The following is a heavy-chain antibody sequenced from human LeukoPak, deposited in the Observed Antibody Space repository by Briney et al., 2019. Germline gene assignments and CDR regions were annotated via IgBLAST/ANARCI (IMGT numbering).Heavy chain of an antibody. Sequence: GGSLRLSCAASGFTFSSYGMQWVRQAPGKGLEWVAVISYDGSNKYYADSVKGRFTISRDNSKNTLYLQMNSLRAEDTAVYYCAKGGSYPGNYFDYWGQGTLVTVSS. D-gene: IGHD1-26*01. CDR3: AKGGSYPGNYFDY. CDR1: GFTFSSYG. J-gene: IGHJ4*02. V-gene: IGHV3-30*18. CDR2: ISYDGSNK.